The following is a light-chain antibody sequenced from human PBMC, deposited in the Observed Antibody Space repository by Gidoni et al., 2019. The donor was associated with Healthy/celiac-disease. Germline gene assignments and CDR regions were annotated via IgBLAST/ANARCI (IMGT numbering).Light chain of an antibody. CDR1: QSVSSY. V-gene: IGKV3-11*01. CDR2: DAS. Sequence: EIVLTQSPATLSLSPGERATLSCRASQSVSSYLAWYQQKPGQAPRLLIYDASNRATGIPARFSGSGSGTDFTLTISSLEPGDFAVYYCQQRSNWPPTWTLGQGTKVEIK. CDR3: QQRSNWPPTWT. J-gene: IGKJ1*01.